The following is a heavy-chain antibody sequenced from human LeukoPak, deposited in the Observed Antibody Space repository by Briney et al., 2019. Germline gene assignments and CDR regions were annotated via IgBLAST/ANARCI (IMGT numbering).Heavy chain of an antibody. Sequence: ASVKVSCRASGYTFSGYFMHWVRQAPGQGLEWMGWIYPNSGGTKYAQKFQGRVTMTRDTSISTIYMELSSLRSDDTAVYYCARPGAYYYDSSGYSLYNFDYWGQGTLVTVSS. CDR3: ARPGAYYYDSSGYSLYNFDY. CDR2: IYPNSGGT. V-gene: IGHV1-2*02. CDR1: GYTFSGYF. D-gene: IGHD3-22*01. J-gene: IGHJ4*02.